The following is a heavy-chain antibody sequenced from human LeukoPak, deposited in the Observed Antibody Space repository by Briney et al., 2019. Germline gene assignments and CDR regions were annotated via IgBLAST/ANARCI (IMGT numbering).Heavy chain of an antibody. CDR3: ARAYCGGDCYPYPFDY. D-gene: IGHD2-21*02. Sequence: GASLRLSCAASGFTFSNYAMSWVRQAPGKGLEWVSYISSSSSYTNYADSVKGRFTISRDNAKNSLYLQMNSLRAEDTAVYYCARAYCGGDCYPYPFDYWGQGTLVTVSS. J-gene: IGHJ4*02. CDR1: GFTFSNYA. CDR2: ISSSSSYT. V-gene: IGHV3-11*06.